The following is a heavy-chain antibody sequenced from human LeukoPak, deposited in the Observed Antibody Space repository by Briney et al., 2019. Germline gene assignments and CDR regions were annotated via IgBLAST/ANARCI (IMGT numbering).Heavy chain of an antibody. CDR1: GYTFTGYY. J-gene: IGHJ4*02. CDR3: ARVDGYNYGRPFDY. CDR2: INPSGGST. V-gene: IGHV1-46*01. Sequence: ASVKVSCKASGYTFTGYYMHWVRQAPGQGLEWMGIINPSGGSTSYAQKFQGRVTMTTDTSTTTSYMQLRSLRSDDTAMYYCARVDGYNYGRPFDYWGQGTLLTVSS. D-gene: IGHD5-18*01.